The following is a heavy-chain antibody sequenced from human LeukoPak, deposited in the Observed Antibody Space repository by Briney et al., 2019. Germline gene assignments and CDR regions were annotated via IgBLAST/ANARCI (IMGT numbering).Heavy chain of an antibody. CDR2: IIPSDGFT. J-gene: IGHJ4*02. Sequence: GASVKVSCKASGYTFSSYYVHWVRQAPGQGLEWMGMIIPSDGFTSYAQKFQGRVTMTRDMSTSTVYMELSSLRSDDTAVYYCARVGYSHGQNFENWGQGTLVTVSS. V-gene: IGHV1-46*01. CDR3: ARVGYSHGQNFEN. CDR1: GYTFSSYY. D-gene: IGHD5-18*01.